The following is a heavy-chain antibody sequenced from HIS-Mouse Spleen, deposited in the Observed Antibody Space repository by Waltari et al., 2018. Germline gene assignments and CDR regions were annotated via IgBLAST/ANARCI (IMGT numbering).Heavy chain of an antibody. V-gene: IGHV4-39*07. J-gene: IGHJ2*01. CDR2: IYYSGST. Sequence: QLQLQESGPGLVKPSEPLSLTCTVSGCSITSSRYYWGWIRQPPGKGLVWIGSIYYSGSTYYNPSLKSRVTISVDTSKNQFSLKLSSVTAADTAVYYCAREIPYSSSWYDWYFDLWGRGTLVTVSS. CDR3: AREIPYSSSWYDWYFDL. CDR1: GCSITSSRYY. D-gene: IGHD6-13*01.